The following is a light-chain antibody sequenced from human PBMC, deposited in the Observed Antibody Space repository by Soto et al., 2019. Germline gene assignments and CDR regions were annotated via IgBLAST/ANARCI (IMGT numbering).Light chain of an antibody. CDR3: SSYAGSTNRM. CDR1: SSDVGGYNY. J-gene: IGLJ3*02. V-gene: IGLV2-8*01. Sequence: QSALTQPPSASGSPGQSVTISCTGTSSDVGGYNYVSWYQQHPGKAPKLMIYEVTKRPSGVPDRFSGSKSGNTASLTVSGLQAEDEAEYYCSSYAGSTNRMFGGGTKLTVL. CDR2: EVT.